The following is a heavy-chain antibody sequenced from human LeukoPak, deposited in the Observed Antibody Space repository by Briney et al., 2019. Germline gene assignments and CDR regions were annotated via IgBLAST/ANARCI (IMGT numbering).Heavy chain of an antibody. J-gene: IGHJ4*02. V-gene: IGHV3-23*01. CDR3: ANNLGYSISY. CDR2: ISDSGGST. CDR1: GFTFNNYA. Sequence: HSGGSLRLSCAASGFTFNNYAMAWVRQAPGRGLEWVSSISDSGGSTNYADSVKGRFTIFRDNSKNTLYLQMNSLRAEDTATYYCANNLGYSISYWGQGSLVTVSS. D-gene: IGHD5-12*01.